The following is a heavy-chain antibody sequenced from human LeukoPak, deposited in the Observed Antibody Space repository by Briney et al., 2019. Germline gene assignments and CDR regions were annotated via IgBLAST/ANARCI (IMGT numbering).Heavy chain of an antibody. Sequence: PSETLSLTCAVYGCSISGGGYSWSWIRQPPGTGLEWFRYIYHSGSTHYHPSLKSRVTISVDRSKNQFSLKLSSVTAADTAVYYCARGPHSSGGYLNNWFDPWGQGALVTVSS. CDR2: IYHSGST. V-gene: IGHV4-30-2*01. D-gene: IGHD5-12*01. CDR3: ARGPHSSGGYLNNWFDP. CDR1: GCSISGGGYS. J-gene: IGHJ5*02.